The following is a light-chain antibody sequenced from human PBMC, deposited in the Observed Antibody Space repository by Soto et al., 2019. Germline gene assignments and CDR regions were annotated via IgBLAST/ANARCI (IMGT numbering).Light chain of an antibody. V-gene: IGKV3-11*01. CDR2: GAS. CDR3: QQFSSYPLT. Sequence: EIVMTQSPASLSLSPGERATLSCRASQSVDSYLVWYQQKPGQAPRLLIFGASNRATGIPARFSGSGSGTDFTPTISRLEPEDFAVYYCQQFSSYPLTFGGGTKVDIK. J-gene: IGKJ4*01. CDR1: QSVDSY.